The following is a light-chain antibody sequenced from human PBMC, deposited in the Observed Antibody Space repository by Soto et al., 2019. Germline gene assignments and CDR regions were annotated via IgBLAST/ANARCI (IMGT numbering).Light chain of an antibody. CDR1: QAIRND. J-gene: IGKJ1*01. CDR3: LQHNTYPWT. CDR2: AAS. Sequence: DIQMTQSPSSLSASVGDRVTITCRASQAIRNDLGLYQQKPGKAPKRLIYAASSLDSEVPLRFSGSGSGTEFALTISSLQPEDFATYYCLQHNTYPWTFGQGTKVDIK. V-gene: IGKV1-17*01.